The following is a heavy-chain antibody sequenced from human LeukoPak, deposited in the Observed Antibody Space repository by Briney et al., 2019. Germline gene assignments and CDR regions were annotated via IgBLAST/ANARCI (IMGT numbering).Heavy chain of an antibody. CDR3: AKDRRQWLESADY. CDR2: ISYDGSNK. D-gene: IGHD6-19*01. J-gene: IGHJ4*02. V-gene: IGHV3-30*18. Sequence: GRSLRLSCAASGFTFSSYGMHWVRQAPGKGLEWVAVISYDGSNKYYADSVKGRFTISRDNSKNTLYLQMNSLRAEDTAVYYCAKDRRQWLESADYWGQGTLVTVSS. CDR1: GFTFSSYG.